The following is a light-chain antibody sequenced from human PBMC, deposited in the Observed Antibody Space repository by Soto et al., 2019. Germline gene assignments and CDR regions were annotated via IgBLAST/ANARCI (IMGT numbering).Light chain of an antibody. CDR2: AAS. V-gene: IGKV1-12*01. J-gene: IGKJ1*01. CDR3: QQANSFPWT. CDR1: QVISSW. Sequence: DIQMTQSPSSVSASVGDRVTITCRASQVISSWLAWYQQKPGKAPKFLIYAASSLQSGFPSRFSGSVSGKDFTLPFSSVNPEDFASYYCQQANSFPWTCGQGTKVEI.